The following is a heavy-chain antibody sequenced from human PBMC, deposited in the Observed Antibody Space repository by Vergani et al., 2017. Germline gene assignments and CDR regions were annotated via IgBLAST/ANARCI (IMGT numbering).Heavy chain of an antibody. CDR2: ISGSGGFT. CDR1: GFTFTNFA. CDR3: AKDDNIMGALHY. D-gene: IGHD5-12*01. V-gene: IGHV3-23*01. Sequence: EVQLLESGGNLVQPGGSLRLSCAASGFTFTNFAMIWVRQAPGEGLEWVSGISGSGGFTYYADSVKGRFTISRDNSKNTMFLQMNNLRAEDTAVYYCAKDDNIMGALHYWGQGNLVAVTS. J-gene: IGHJ4*02.